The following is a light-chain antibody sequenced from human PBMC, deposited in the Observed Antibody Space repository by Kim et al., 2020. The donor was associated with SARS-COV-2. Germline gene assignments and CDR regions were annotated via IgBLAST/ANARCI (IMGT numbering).Light chain of an antibody. CDR2: SNT. CDR3: AAWDDSLNGQV. Sequence: GQRATITCTATIATIDSTSVIWYQQLPGTAPNLHIYSNTQRPSGVPDRFSGSKSGTSASLAIRGLQSEDEADYYCAAWDDSLNGQVFGGGTQLTVL. CDR1: IATIDSTS. V-gene: IGLV1-44*01. J-gene: IGLJ2*01.